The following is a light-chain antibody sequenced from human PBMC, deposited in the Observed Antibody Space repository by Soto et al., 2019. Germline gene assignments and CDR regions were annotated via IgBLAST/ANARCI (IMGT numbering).Light chain of an antibody. CDR2: EVV. Sequence: QSALTQPPSASGSPGQSVTISCTGTKSDIGVYDFVSWYQHHPGKAPRLIIYEVVQRPSGVPDRFSGSKSGTSASLAITGLQAEDEADYHCQSYDSSLSGWVFGGGTQLTVL. J-gene: IGLJ3*02. CDR3: QSYDSSLSGWV. V-gene: IGLV2-8*01. CDR1: KSDIGVYDF.